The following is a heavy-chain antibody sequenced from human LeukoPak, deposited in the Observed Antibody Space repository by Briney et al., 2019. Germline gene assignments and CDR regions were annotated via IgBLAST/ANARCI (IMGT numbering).Heavy chain of an antibody. CDR1: GFTFSSYS. J-gene: IGHJ4*02. CDR3: AKSGSYHRFDF. D-gene: IGHD1-26*01. CDR2: ITSSTGTT. Sequence: PGGSLRLSCAASGFTFSSYSMNWVRQAPGKGLEWLSYITSSTGTTYYADSVRGRFTISRDNAKNSLYLQMNSLRAEDTAVYYCAKSGSYHRFDFWGQGTLVTVSS. V-gene: IGHV3-48*01.